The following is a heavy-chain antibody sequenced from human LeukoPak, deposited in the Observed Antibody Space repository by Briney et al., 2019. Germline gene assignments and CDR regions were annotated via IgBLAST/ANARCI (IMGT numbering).Heavy chain of an antibody. Sequence: PGGSLRLSCAASGFTFSSYSMNWVRQAPGKGLEWVSYISSSSSTIYYADSVKGRFTISRDNSKSTVYLQMNSLRAEDTAVYYCAKPPPFCGGDCYLDYWGQGTPVTVSS. J-gene: IGHJ4*02. V-gene: IGHV3-48*01. CDR1: GFTFSSYS. CDR2: ISSSSSTI. CDR3: AKPPPFCGGDCYLDY. D-gene: IGHD2-21*02.